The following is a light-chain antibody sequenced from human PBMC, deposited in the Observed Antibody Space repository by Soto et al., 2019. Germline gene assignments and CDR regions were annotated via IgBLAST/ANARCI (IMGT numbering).Light chain of an antibody. CDR2: EVS. V-gene: IGLV2-14*01. J-gene: IGLJ3*02. CDR3: SSYPGSSTLV. Sequence: QSALTQPASVSGSPGQSITISCTGTSSDVGGYNYVSWYQQHPGKAPKLMIYEVSNRPSGVSNRFSGSKSGNTASLTISGLQAEDEADYYCSSYPGSSTLVFGGGTQLTVL. CDR1: SSDVGGYNY.